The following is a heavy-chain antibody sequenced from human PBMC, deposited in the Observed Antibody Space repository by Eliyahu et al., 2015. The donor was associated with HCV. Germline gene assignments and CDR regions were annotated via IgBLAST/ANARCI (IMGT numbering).Heavy chain of an antibody. CDR1: GGSISTYY. CDR3: ARHISGYYHEIDAFEI. J-gene: IGHJ3*02. V-gene: IGHV4-59*08. CDR2: IYHTGNT. D-gene: IGHD3-22*01. Sequence: QVQLQESGPGRMSPSETLSLTCTVSGGSISTYYWSWIRQSPGKGLEWIGYIYHTGNTKYNPSLSSRVTISLDTSKNQFFLKLRSVTAADTAVYYCARHISGYYHEIDAFEIWGQGTMVTVSA.